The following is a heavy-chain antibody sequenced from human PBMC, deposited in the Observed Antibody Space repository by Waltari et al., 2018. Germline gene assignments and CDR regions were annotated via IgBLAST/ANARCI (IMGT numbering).Heavy chain of an antibody. Sequence: EVQLVQSGAEVKKPGESLKISCKGSGYSFSTYWHAWVRQTPGKGLEWMGIVYPGDSGTRYSPSFQGQVTISADKSISTAYLQWTSLKASDTAMYYCARRSDYYYYMDVWGKGTTVTVSS. CDR3: ARRSDYYYYMDV. CDR2: VYPGDSGT. CDR1: GYSFSTYW. J-gene: IGHJ6*03. V-gene: IGHV5-51*01.